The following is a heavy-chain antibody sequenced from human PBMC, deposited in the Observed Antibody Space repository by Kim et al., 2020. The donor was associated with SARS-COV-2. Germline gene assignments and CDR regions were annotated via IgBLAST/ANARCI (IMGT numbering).Heavy chain of an antibody. CDR3: ARRGRRKLGYYGMDV. V-gene: IGHV3-7*01. J-gene: IGHJ6*02. D-gene: IGHD3-16*01. Sequence: GGSLRLSCAASGFTFSSYWMSWVRQAPGKGLEWVANIKQDGSEKYYVDSVKGRFTISRDNAKNSLYLQMNSLRAEDTAVYYCARRGRRKLGYYGMDVWGQGTTVTVSS. CDR1: GFTFSSYW. CDR2: IKQDGSEK.